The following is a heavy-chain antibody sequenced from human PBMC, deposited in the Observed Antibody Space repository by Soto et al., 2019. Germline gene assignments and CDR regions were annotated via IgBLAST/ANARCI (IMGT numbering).Heavy chain of an antibody. V-gene: IGHV3-11*06. Sequence: GGSLRLSCAASGFTFSEYYMSWIRQAPGKGLEWVSYISGSGRYTNYADSVKGRITISRDNAKNSLYLQMNSLRAEDTAVYYCARDNRGSDWYHFDHWGQGTLVTVSS. CDR1: GFTFSEYY. CDR2: ISGSGRYT. D-gene: IGHD6-19*01. CDR3: ARDNRGSDWYHFDH. J-gene: IGHJ4*02.